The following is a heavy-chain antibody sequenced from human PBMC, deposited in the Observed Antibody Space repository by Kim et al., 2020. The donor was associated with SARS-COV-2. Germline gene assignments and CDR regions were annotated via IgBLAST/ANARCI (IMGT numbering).Heavy chain of an antibody. CDR3: AKDYSYGDSGIEAFDI. CDR2: ISGSGGST. CDR1: GFTFSSYA. Sequence: GGSLRLSCAASGFTFSSYAMSWVRQAPGKGLEWVSAISGSGGSTYYADSVKGRFTISRDNSKNTLYLQMNSLRAEDTAVYYCAKDYSYGDSGIEAFDIWGQGTMVTVSS. J-gene: IGHJ3*02. D-gene: IGHD4-17*01. V-gene: IGHV3-23*01.